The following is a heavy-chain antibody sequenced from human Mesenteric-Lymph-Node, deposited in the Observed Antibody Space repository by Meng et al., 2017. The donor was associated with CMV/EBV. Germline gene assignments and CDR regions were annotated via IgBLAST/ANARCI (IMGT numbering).Heavy chain of an antibody. J-gene: IGHJ4*02. Sequence: SVKVSCKASGGTFSNYAFGWVRQAPGQGPEWMGGIIPIVGVVRDTQKFQGRITITADRSTSTVYMELSSLRSEDTAVYFCARWAGRTGDDNAFWSGPFDFWGQGTLVTVSS. V-gene: IGHV1-69*10. CDR1: GGTFSNYA. CDR3: ARWAGRTGDDNAFWSGPFDF. CDR2: IIPIVGVV. D-gene: IGHD3-3*01.